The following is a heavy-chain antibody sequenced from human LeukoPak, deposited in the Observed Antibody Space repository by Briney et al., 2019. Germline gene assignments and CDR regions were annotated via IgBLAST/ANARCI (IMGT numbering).Heavy chain of an antibody. Sequence: ASVKVSCKASGYTFTSYDFNWVRQATGQRPEWMGWMNPNSGNTGYAQKFQGRVSMTRNTSISTAYMELSSLRSEDTAVYYCARRYCSSTSCHYFDYWGQGTLVTVSS. CDR1: GYTFTSYD. D-gene: IGHD2-2*01. V-gene: IGHV1-8*01. CDR2: MNPNSGNT. CDR3: ARRYCSSTSCHYFDY. J-gene: IGHJ4*02.